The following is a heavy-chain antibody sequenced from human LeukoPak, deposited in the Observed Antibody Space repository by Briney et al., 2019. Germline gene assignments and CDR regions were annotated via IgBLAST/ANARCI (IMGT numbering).Heavy chain of an antibody. D-gene: IGHD3-9*01. J-gene: IGHJ5*02. CDR2: IIPIFGTA. Sequence: SVKVSCKASGYIFTSYYMHWVRQAPGQGLEWMGRIIPIFGTANYAQKFQGRVTITTDESTSTAYMELSSLRSEDTAVYYCARDPYYDILTGWNWFDPWGQGTLVTVSS. V-gene: IGHV1-69*05. CDR1: GYIFTSYY. CDR3: ARDPYYDILTGWNWFDP.